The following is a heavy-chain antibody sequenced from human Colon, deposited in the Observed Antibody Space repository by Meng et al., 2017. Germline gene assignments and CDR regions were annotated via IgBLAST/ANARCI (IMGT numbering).Heavy chain of an antibody. Sequence: QPEHWGACLLKPSEILSLPCAVYGGSFSGYYWSWIRQPPGKGLEWIGEINHSGSTNYNPSLKSRVTISVDTSKNQFSLKLSSVTAADTAVYYCARGLFDYWGQGTLVTVSS. CDR2: INHSGST. CDR1: GGSFSGYY. J-gene: IGHJ4*02. CDR3: ARGLFDY. V-gene: IGHV4-34*01.